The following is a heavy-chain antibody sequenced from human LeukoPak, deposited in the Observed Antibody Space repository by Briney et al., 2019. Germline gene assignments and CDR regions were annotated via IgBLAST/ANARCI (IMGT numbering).Heavy chain of an antibody. CDR3: ARGPPWYYYGSGRPYYFDY. V-gene: IGHV4-31*03. CDR2: IYYSGST. CDR1: GGSISSGGYY. D-gene: IGHD3-10*01. Sequence: SETLSLTCTVSGGSISSGGYYWSWIRQHPGKGLEWIGYIYYSGSTYYNPSLKSRVTISVDTSKNQFSLKLSSVTAADTAVYYCARGPPWYYYGSGRPYYFDYWGQGTLVTVSS. J-gene: IGHJ4*02.